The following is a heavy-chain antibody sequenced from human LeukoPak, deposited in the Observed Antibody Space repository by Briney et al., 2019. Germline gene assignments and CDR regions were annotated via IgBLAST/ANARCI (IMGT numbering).Heavy chain of an antibody. Sequence: GGSLRLSCAASGFTFSDYYMSWIRQAPGKGLEWVSYISSSSSYTNYAVSVKGRFTISRDNAKNSLYLQMNSLRAEDTAVYYCATVLLGAFDIWGQGTMVTVSS. V-gene: IGHV3-11*06. J-gene: IGHJ3*02. CDR2: ISSSSSYT. CDR1: GFTFSDYY. CDR3: ATVLLGAFDI. D-gene: IGHD2-21*01.